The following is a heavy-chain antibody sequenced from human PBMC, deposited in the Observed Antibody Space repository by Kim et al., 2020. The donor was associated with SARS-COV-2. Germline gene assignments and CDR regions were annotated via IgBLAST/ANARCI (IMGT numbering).Heavy chain of an antibody. CDR1: GFTFTSSA. V-gene: IGHV1-58*01. Sequence: SVKVSCKASGFTFTSSAVQWVRQARGQRLEWIGWIVVGSGNTNYAQKFQERVTITRDMSTSTAYMELSSLRSEDTAVYYCAALRGDYPPSFDYWGQGTLVTVSS. D-gene: IGHD4-17*01. CDR3: AALRGDYPPSFDY. CDR2: IVVGSGNT. J-gene: IGHJ4*02.